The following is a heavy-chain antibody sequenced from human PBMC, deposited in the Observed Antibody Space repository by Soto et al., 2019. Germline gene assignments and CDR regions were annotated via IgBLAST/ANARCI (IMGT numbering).Heavy chain of an antibody. J-gene: IGHJ4*02. D-gene: IGHD1-26*01. CDR3: ARRYGGNLDY. CDR2: IFYSGST. CDR1: GGSISSYY. V-gene: IGHV4-59*08. Sequence: PSETLSLTCTVPGGSISSYYWSWIRQPPGKGLECIGYIFYSGSTNYNPSLKSRVTISVDTSKNQFSLKLSSVTAADTAVYYCARRYGGNLDYWGQGTLVTVSS.